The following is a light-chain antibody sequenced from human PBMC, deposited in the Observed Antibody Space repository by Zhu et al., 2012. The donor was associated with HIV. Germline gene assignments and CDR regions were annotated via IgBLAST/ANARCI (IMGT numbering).Light chain of an antibody. CDR3: QQYSSSPSWT. Sequence: IVLTQSPGTLSLSPGERATLSCRASQSVGSRYLAWYQQKPGQAPRLLIYGASNRATGIPDRFTGSGSGADFTLTISRLEPEDFAVYYCQQYSSSPSWTFGQGTKVEIK. CDR1: QSVGSRY. CDR2: GAS. J-gene: IGKJ1*01. V-gene: IGKV3-20*01.